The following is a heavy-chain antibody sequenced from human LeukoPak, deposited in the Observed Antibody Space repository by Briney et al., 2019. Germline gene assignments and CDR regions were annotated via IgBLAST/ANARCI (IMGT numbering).Heavy chain of an antibody. CDR3: ARAFHIAVAGTY. Sequence: ASVKVSCKASGYTFTSYYMHWVRQAPGQGLEWMRIINPSGGSTSYAQKFQGRVTMTRDTSTSTVYMELSSLRSEDTAVYYCARAFHIAVAGTYWGQGTLVTVSS. CDR1: GYTFTSYY. J-gene: IGHJ4*02. D-gene: IGHD6-19*01. CDR2: INPSGGST. V-gene: IGHV1-46*01.